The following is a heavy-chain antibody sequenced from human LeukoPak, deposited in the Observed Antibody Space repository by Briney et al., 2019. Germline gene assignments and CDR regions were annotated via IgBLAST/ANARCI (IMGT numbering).Heavy chain of an antibody. D-gene: IGHD2/OR15-2a*01. CDR2: IYPGDSDN. V-gene: IGHV5-51*01. J-gene: IGHJ3*02. CDR1: GYSFTSYW. CDR3: ARPPNRGDAFDI. Sequence: GASLNISCNCSGYSFTSYWICWVRHLRGKGLGLMWIIYPGDSDNRYSPSFQGQVTISADKSIPTAYLQWSSLRASDTAMYYCARPPNRGDAFDIWGQGTMVTVSS.